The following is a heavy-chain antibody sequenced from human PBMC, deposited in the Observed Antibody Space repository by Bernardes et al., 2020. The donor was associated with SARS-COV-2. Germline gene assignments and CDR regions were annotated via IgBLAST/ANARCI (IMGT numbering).Heavy chain of an antibody. D-gene: IGHD6-13*01. CDR3: AMGGAAD. CDR2: IKKDGIEK. Sequence: WGSLRLSCAASGFTFSNYWMSWVRQAPGKGLEWVANIKKDGIEKYYVDSVRGRFTISRDNAKNSLYLQMNSLRAEDTAVYYCAMGGAADWGQGTLVTVSS. V-gene: IGHV3-7*03. CDR1: GFTFSNYW. J-gene: IGHJ4*02.